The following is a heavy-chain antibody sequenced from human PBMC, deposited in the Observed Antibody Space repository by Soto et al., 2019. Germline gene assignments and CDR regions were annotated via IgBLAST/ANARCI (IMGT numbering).Heavy chain of an antibody. J-gene: IGHJ6*02. CDR1: GFTFSSYA. CDR3: ARGGGSGSFLYYYYGMDV. Sequence: QLGGSLRLSCAASGFTFSSYAMHWVRQAPGKGLEWVAVISYDGSNKYYADSVKGRFTISRDNSKNTLYLQMNSLRAEDTAVYYCARGGGSGSFLYYYYGMDVWGQGTTVTVSS. CDR2: ISYDGSNK. V-gene: IGHV3-30-3*01. D-gene: IGHD3-10*01.